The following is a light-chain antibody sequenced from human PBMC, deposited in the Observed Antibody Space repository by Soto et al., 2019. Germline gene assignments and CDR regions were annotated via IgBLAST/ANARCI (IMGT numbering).Light chain of an antibody. CDR1: STDVGGYKY. V-gene: IGLV2-14*03. CDR2: DVN. J-gene: IGLJ2*01. Sequence: QSALIQPASVSGSPGQSITISCTGTSTDVGGYKYVSWYQQHPGKVPKLMIYDVNNRPSGVSKRFSGSKSGNTASLTISGLQAEDEADYYCSSYTSTGTLVVFGGGTQLTVL. CDR3: SSYTSTGTLVV.